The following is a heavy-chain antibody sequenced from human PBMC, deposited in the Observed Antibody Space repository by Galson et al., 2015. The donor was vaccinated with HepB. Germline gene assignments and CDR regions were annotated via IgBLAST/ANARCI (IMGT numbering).Heavy chain of an antibody. CDR2: ISSSSSYI. D-gene: IGHD1-14*01. V-gene: IGHV3-21*01. CDR3: ARALSPGINWYYGMDV. Sequence: SLRLSCAASGFTFSSYSMNWVRQAPGKGLEWVSSISSSSSYIYYADSVKGRFTISRDNAKNSLYLQMNSLRAEDTAVYYCARALSPGINWYYGMDVWGQGTTVTVSS. J-gene: IGHJ6*02. CDR1: GFTFSSYS.